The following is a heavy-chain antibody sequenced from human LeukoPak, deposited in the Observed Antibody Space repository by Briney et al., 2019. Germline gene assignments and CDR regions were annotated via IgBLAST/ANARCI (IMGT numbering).Heavy chain of an antibody. CDR3: ARAHVSSGYPDEDWLDP. V-gene: IGHV7-4-1*02. CDR1: GYTFTTYA. D-gene: IGHD6-19*01. J-gene: IGHJ5*02. CDR2: INTNTGNT. Sequence: ASVKVSCKASGYTFTTYAMNWVRHAPGQGLEWMGWINTNTGNTTYAQGFTGRFVFSLDTSVSTAYLQISSLKAEDTAVYYCARAHVSSGYPDEDWLDPWGQGTLVTVSS.